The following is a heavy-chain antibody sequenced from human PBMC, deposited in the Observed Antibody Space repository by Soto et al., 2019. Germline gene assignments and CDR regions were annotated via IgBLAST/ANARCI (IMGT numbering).Heavy chain of an antibody. D-gene: IGHD2-8*01. CDR2: IYSGGST. Sequence: GGSLRLSCAASGFTVSSNYMSWVRQAPGKGLEWVSVIYSGGSTYYADSVKGRFTISRDNSKNTLYLQMNSLRAEDTAVYYCARDSPCTNGVCYSAPFDYWGQGTLVTVSS. V-gene: IGHV3-66*01. CDR1: GFTVSSNY. J-gene: IGHJ4*02. CDR3: ARDSPCTNGVCYSAPFDY.